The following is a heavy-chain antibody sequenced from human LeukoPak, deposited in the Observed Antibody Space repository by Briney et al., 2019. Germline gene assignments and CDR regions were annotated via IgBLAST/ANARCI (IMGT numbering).Heavy chain of an antibody. V-gene: IGHV3-74*01. CDR2: INSDGSST. J-gene: IGHJ4*02. CDR3: GRDWQLVPFGY. CDR1: GFTFSSYW. D-gene: IGHD6-6*01. Sequence: GGSLRLSCAASGFTFSSYWMHWVRQAPGKGLGWVSRINSDGSSTSYADSVKGRFTISRDNAKNTLYLQMNRLSADDTAVYYCGRDWQLVPFGYWGQGTLVTVSS.